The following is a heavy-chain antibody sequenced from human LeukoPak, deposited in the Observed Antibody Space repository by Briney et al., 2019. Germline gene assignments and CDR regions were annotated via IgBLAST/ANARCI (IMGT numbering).Heavy chain of an antibody. Sequence: QSGGSLRLSCAASGFTFSSYEMNWVRQAPGKGLEWVSYISSSGSTIYYADSVKGRFTISKDNAKNSLYLQMNSLRAEDTAVYYCARDVRIVDTAMVTHFDYWGQGTLVTVSS. CDR1: GFTFSSYE. D-gene: IGHD5-18*01. CDR2: ISSSGSTI. CDR3: ARDVRIVDTAMVTHFDY. V-gene: IGHV3-48*03. J-gene: IGHJ4*02.